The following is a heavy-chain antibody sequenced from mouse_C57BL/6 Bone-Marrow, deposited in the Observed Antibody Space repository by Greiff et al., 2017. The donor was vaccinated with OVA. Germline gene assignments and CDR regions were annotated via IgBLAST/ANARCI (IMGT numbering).Heavy chain of an antibody. CDR2: IFPGSGST. CDR3: ARLRDYYGSSFHWYFDV. CDR1: GYTFTDYY. Sequence: QVQLKQSGPELVKPGASVKISCKASGYTFTDYYINWVKQRPGQGLEWIGWIFPGSGSTYYNEKFKGKATLTVDKSSSTAYMLLSSLTSEDSAVYFCARLRDYYGSSFHWYFDVWGTGTTVTVSS. D-gene: IGHD1-1*01. J-gene: IGHJ1*03. V-gene: IGHV1-75*01.